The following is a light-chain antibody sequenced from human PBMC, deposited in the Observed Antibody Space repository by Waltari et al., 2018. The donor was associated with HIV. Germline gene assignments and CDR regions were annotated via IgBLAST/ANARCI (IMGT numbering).Light chain of an antibody. CDR2: IDN. J-gene: IGLJ3*02. V-gene: IGLV1-44*01. CDR1: SSHTGRRF. CDR3: ASWDDSLDGVV. Sequence: QSVLTQPPSASGTPRQRVTISCPGSSSHTGRRFGNWYQVLPGTAPKLLIYIDNRRPSGVPDRFSGSKSGTSASLAISGLQSEDEADYYCASWDDSLDGVVFGGGTKLTVL.